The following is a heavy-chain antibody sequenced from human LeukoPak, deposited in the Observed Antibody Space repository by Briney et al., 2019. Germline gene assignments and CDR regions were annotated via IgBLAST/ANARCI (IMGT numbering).Heavy chain of an antibody. Sequence: PSETLSLTCTVSGGSISSHYWSWIRQPPGKGLEWIGYIYYSGSTNYNPSLKSRVTISVDTSKNQFSLKLSSVTAADTAVYYCARVGSYDDFWSGHTFYYFDYWGQGTLVTVSS. CDR1: GGSISSHY. CDR3: ARVGSYDDFWSGHTFYYFDY. D-gene: IGHD3-3*01. V-gene: IGHV4-59*11. J-gene: IGHJ4*02. CDR2: IYYSGST.